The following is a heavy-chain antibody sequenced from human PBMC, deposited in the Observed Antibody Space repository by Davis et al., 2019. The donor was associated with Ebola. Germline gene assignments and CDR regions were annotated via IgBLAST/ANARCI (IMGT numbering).Heavy chain of an antibody. CDR2: ISSSSNYI. CDR3: ARDKGRITSAGDFDY. V-gene: IGHV3-21*01. Sequence: GESLKISCAASGFTFSSYSMNWVRQAPGKGLEWVSSISSSSNYIYYADSLKGRFTISRDNAKNSLYLQMNSLRAEDTAVYYCARDKGRITSAGDFDYWGQGTLVTVSS. D-gene: IGHD3-10*01. J-gene: IGHJ4*02. CDR1: GFTFSSYS.